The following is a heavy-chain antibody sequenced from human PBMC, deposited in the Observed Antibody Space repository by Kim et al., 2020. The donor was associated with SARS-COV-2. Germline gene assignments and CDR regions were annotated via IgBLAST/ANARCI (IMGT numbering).Heavy chain of an antibody. Sequence: ASVKVSCKASGYTFTSYAMNWVRQAPGQGLEWMGWINTNTGNPTYAQGFTGRFVFSLDTSVSTAYLQISSLKAEDTAVYYCARGGHLAYDYVWGSYRPDYWGQGTLVTVSS. J-gene: IGHJ4*02. CDR2: INTNTGNP. CDR3: ARGGHLAYDYVWGSYRPDY. D-gene: IGHD3-16*02. V-gene: IGHV7-4-1*02. CDR1: GYTFTSYA.